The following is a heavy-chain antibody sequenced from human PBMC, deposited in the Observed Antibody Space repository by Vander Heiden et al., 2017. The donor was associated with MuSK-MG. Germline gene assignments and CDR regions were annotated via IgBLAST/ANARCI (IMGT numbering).Heavy chain of an antibody. J-gene: IGHJ5*02. V-gene: IGHV5-51*03. CDR2: VYPGDSDA. CDR1: GFSFNSYW. CDR3: AGEPYGRGGNCGFDL. Sequence: EVQLVQSEAEVKKSGESLKISCQGSGFSFNSYWIGWVRQMPGKGLEWMGIVYPGDSDARYSPSCQDQVTISTDKSIGAAYLQWSTLKASDTAMYYCAGEPYGRGGNCGFDLWGQGGLVPVSS. D-gene: IGHD2-15*01.